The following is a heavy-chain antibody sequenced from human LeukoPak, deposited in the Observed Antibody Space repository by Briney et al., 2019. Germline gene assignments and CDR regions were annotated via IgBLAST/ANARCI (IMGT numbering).Heavy chain of an antibody. D-gene: IGHD3-10*01. CDR3: ARGPLWFGFRH. V-gene: IGHV4-59*12. CDR1: GGSISSYY. CDR2: IYYSGST. J-gene: IGHJ1*01. Sequence: PSETLSLTCTVSGGSISSYYWSWIRQPPGKGLEWIGYIYYSGSTNYNPSLKSRVTISVDTSKNQFSLKLSSVTAADTAVYYCARGPLWFGFRHWGQGTLVTVSS.